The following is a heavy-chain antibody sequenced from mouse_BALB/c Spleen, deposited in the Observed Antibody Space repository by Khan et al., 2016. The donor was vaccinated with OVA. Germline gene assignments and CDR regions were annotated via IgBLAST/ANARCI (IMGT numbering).Heavy chain of an antibody. CDR1: GYSITSDYA. V-gene: IGHV3-2*02. Sequence: EVQLQESGPGLVKPSQSLSLTCTVTGYSITSDYAWNWIRQFPGNKLEWMGYISYSGSTNYSTSLKSRISITRDTSKNQFFLQLNSVTTEDTATYYCARDGSRYNYAMDYWGQGTAVTVSS. CDR3: ARDGSRYNYAMDY. D-gene: IGHD2-3*01. CDR2: ISYSGST. J-gene: IGHJ4*01.